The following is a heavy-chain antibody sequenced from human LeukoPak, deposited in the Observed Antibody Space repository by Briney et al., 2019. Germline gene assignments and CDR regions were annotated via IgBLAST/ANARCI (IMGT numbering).Heavy chain of an antibody. CDR1: GYTFTSYY. V-gene: IGHV1-46*01. CDR3: ARVRRPFTPFDY. CDR2: INPSGGST. J-gene: IGHJ4*02. Sequence: ASVKVSCKASGYTFTSYYMHWVRQAPGQGLEWMGIINPSGGSTSYAQKFQGRVTMTRDTSTSTVHMELSSLRSEDTAVYYCARVRRPFTPFDYWGQGTLVTVSS.